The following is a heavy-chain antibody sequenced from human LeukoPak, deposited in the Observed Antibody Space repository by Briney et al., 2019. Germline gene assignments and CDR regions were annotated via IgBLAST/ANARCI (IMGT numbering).Heavy chain of an antibody. CDR1: GFTFSSYG. J-gene: IGHJ4*02. V-gene: IGHV3-30*03. CDR3: VQFSEDY. D-gene: IGHD6-19*01. CDR2: ISYDGSDK. Sequence: PGRSLRLSCAASGFTFSSYGMHWVRQAPGKGLEWVAVISYDGSDKYYADSVKGRFTISRDNAKNTLYLQVNSLRAEDTAVYYCVQFSEDYWGQGILVTVSS.